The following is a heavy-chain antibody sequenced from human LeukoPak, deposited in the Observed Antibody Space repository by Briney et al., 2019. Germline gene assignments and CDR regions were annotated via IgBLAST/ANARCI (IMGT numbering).Heavy chain of an antibody. CDR3: ARDMSSSTIFGVVTEFDP. CDR2: ISSSSSYI. V-gene: IGHV3-21*01. Sequence: PGGSLRLSCAASGFTFSSYSMNWVRQAPGKGLEWVSSISSSSSYIYYADSVKGRFTISRDNAKNSLYLQMNSLRAEDTAVYYCARDMSSSTIFGVVTEFDPWGQGTLVTVSS. D-gene: IGHD3-3*01. J-gene: IGHJ5*02. CDR1: GFTFSSYS.